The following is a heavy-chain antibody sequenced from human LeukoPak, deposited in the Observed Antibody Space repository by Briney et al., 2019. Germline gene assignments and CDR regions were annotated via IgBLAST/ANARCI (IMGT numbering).Heavy chain of an antibody. CDR3: ARDRDYGSGSYSDY. Sequence: GGSLRLSCAASGFTFSSYAMSWVRQAPGKGLEWVSSISSSSSYIYYADSVKGRFTISRDNAKNSLYLQMNSLRAEDTAVYYCARDRDYGSGSYSDYWGQGTLVTVSS. D-gene: IGHD3-10*01. CDR1: GFTFSSYA. V-gene: IGHV3-21*01. J-gene: IGHJ4*02. CDR2: ISSSSSYI.